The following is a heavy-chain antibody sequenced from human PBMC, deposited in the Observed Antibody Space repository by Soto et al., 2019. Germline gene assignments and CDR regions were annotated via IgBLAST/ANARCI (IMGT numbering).Heavy chain of an antibody. CDR3: ARDESEGSSPALDV. Sequence: GGSLRLSCAASGFTFSSYWMSWVRQAPGKGLEWVANIKQDGSEKYYVDSVKGRFTISRDNAKNSLYVQMNSLRAEDTAVYYCARDESEGSSPALDVWGKGTTVTVSS. J-gene: IGHJ6*04. D-gene: IGHD6-6*01. V-gene: IGHV3-7*01. CDR2: IKQDGSEK. CDR1: GFTFSSYW.